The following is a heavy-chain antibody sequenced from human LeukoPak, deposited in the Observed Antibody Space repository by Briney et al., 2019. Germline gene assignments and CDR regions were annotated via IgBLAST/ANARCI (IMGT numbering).Heavy chain of an antibody. J-gene: IGHJ4*02. CDR3: TRGTNNDY. Sequence: GGSLRLSCAASGFTFSSYWMSWVRQAPGKGLEWVAYMNQDGAKKSHVDSVKGRFTISRDNAKSSLSLQMNSLRAEDTAVYYCTRGTNNDYWGQGTLVTVSS. CDR1: GFTFSSYW. V-gene: IGHV3-7*01. CDR2: MNQDGAKK.